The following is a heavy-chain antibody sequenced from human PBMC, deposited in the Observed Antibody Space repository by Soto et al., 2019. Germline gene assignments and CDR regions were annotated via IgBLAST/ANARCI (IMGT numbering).Heavy chain of an antibody. D-gene: IGHD6-25*01. J-gene: IGHJ4*02. V-gene: IGHV1-69*04. CDR1: GGTFSSYT. CDR3: ARDTVAAGGFDY. CDR2: IIPIHGIT. Sequence: ASVKVSCKASGGTFSSYTISWVRQAPGQGLEWMGRIIPIHGITNYAQKLQGRVTMTADTSTSTAYMELRSLRSDDTAVYYCARDTVAAGGFDYWGQGTLVTVSS.